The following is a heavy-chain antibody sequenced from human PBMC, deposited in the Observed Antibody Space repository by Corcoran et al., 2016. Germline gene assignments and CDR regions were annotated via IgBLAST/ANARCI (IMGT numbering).Heavy chain of an antibody. CDR1: GYTFIKYA. J-gene: IGHJ4*02. CDR2: ISGGNGNT. D-gene: IGHD1-26*01. Sequence: QVQLVQSGAEVKKPGASVMVSCKASGYTFIKYAIHWVRQAPGQRPEWMGWISGGNGNTKYAQNFQGRVTFTRETSATTAYMERNSRTSEDTALYDCARDGGANIVSFWGQGTLVTVSS. V-gene: IGHV1-3*01. CDR3: ARDGGANIVSF.